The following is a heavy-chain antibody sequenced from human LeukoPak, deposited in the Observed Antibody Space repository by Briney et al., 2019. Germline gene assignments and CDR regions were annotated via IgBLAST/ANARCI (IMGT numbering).Heavy chain of an antibody. V-gene: IGHV3-23*01. CDR2: ISGSGGST. J-gene: IGHJ6*03. CDR1: GFTFSSYA. D-gene: IGHD1-14*01. CDR3: AKAPDYYYYYMDV. Sequence: GGSLRLSCAASGFTFSSYAMSWVRQAPGKGLEWVSAISGSGGSTYYADSVKGRFTISRDNSKNTLYLQMNSQRAEDTAVYYCAKAPDYYYYYMDVWGKGTTVTVSS.